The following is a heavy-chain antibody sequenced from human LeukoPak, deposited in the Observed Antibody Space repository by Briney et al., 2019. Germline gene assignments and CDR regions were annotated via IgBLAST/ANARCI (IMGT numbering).Heavy chain of an antibody. CDR3: AREGTPLYYYDSSGYYHPFDY. Sequence: GASVKVSCKVSGYTLTELSMHWVRQAPGKGLEWMGGFDPEDGETIYAQKFQGRVTMTEDTSTDTAYMELSSLRSEDTAVYYCAREGTPLYYYDSSGYYHPFDYWGQGTLVTVSS. J-gene: IGHJ4*02. CDR2: FDPEDGET. V-gene: IGHV1-24*01. D-gene: IGHD3-22*01. CDR1: GYTLTELS.